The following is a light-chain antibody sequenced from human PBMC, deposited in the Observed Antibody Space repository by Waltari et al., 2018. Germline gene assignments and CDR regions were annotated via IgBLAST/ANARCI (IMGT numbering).Light chain of an antibody. V-gene: IGKV3-15*01. Sequence: EIVVTQSPATLSMSPGERVTLSCRASQNVGTSLAWYQQKPGQTPRLLIFGAYSRASGVPARFSGSGSGTDFTLAISSLQSEDFAVYYCQQYEDWPRHSFGGGTKVQIE. CDR3: QQYEDWPRHS. CDR1: QNVGTS. J-gene: IGKJ4*01. CDR2: GAY.